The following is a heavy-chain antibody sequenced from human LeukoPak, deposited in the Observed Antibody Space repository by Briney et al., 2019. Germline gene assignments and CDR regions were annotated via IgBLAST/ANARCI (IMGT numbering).Heavy chain of an antibody. CDR3: ARAGHNSNSGGYDF. CDR2: IDPDTGDT. V-gene: IGHV1-2*02. Sequence: ASVKVSCKPSGYTFIDHYLHWVRQAPGQGLESLGWIDPDTGDTNYPQKFQGRVTMTRDTAISTAYMELNRLRSDDTPVYYCARAGHNSNSGGYDFWGLGTLVTVSS. D-gene: IGHD3-22*01. J-gene: IGHJ4*02. CDR1: GYTFIDHY.